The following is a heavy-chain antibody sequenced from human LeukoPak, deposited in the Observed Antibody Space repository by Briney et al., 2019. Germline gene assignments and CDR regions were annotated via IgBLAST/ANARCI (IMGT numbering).Heavy chain of an antibody. CDR2: IRYDGSNK. Sequence: GGSLRLSCAASGFIFSSYAMHWVRQAPGKGLEWVAFIRYDGSNKYYADSVKGRFIISRDNSENTLFLQMNSLRAEETAVYYCAKEEIQMWSLDSWGQGTLVTVSS. J-gene: IGHJ4*02. D-gene: IGHD2-21*01. CDR1: GFIFSSYA. V-gene: IGHV3-30*02. CDR3: AKEEIQMWSLDS.